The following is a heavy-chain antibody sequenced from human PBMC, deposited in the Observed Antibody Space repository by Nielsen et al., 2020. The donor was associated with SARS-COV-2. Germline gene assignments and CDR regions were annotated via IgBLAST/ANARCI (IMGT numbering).Heavy chain of an antibody. CDR3: AKAGYCSSTSCGYYYYGMDV. D-gene: IGHD2-2*01. CDR2: ISYDGSNK. V-gene: IGHV3-30*18. J-gene: IGHJ6*02. Sequence: GGSLRLSCAASGFTFSSYGMHWVRQAPGKGLEWVAVISYDGSNKYYADSVKGRFTISRDNSKNTLYLQMNSLRAEDTAVYYCAKAGYCSSTSCGYYYYGMDVWGQGTTVTVSS. CDR1: GFTFSSYG.